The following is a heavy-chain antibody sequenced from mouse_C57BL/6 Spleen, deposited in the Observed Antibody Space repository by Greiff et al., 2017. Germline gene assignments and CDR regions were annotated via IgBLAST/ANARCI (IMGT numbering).Heavy chain of an antibody. Sequence: VQLQQSGPELVKPGASVKISCKASGYAFSSSWMNWVKQRPGKGLEWIGRIYPGDGDTNYNGKFKGKATLTADKSSSTAYMQLSSLTSEDSAVYFCATTMVTDWYFEVWGTGTTVTVS. CDR1: GYAFSSSW. D-gene: IGHD2-2*01. V-gene: IGHV1-82*01. CDR3: ATTMVTDWYFEV. J-gene: IGHJ1*03. CDR2: IYPGDGDT.